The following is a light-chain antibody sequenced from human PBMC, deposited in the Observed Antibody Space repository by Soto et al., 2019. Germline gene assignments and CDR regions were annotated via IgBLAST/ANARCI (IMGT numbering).Light chain of an antibody. CDR3: QQYDNLSWT. V-gene: IGKV3-15*01. CDR2: GSF. Sequence: EIVMTQSPVTLSASPGESATLSCRASQSVDNNVAWYQQKPGQAPRLLIVGSFARATGIPARFSGSGSGTDFTLTISRLEPEDFAVYFCQQYDNLSWTFGQGTKVDIK. J-gene: IGKJ1*01. CDR1: QSVDNN.